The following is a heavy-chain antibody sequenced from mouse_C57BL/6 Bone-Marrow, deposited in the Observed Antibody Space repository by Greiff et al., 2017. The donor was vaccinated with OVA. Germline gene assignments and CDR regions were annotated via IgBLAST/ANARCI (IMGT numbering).Heavy chain of an antibody. CDR2: ISSGGSYT. CDR1: GFTFSSYG. J-gene: IGHJ3*01. CDR3: ARVPSFAY. D-gene: IGHD2-14*01. Sequence: EVKLVESGGDLVKPGGSLKLSCAASGFTFSSYGMSWVRQTPDKRLEWVATISSGGSYTYYPDSVKGRFTISRDNAKNTLYLQMSSLKYEDTAMYYCARVPSFAYWGQGTLVTVSA. V-gene: IGHV5-6*02.